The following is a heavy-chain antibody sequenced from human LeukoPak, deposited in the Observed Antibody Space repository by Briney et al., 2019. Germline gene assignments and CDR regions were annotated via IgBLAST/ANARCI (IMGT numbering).Heavy chain of an antibody. D-gene: IGHD2-2*02. CDR3: ARIQLGYCSSTSCYNLPGVRFDP. Sequence: SETLSLTCAVYGGSFSGYYWSWIRQPPGKGLEWIGEINHSGSTNYNPSLKSRVTISVDTSKNQFSLKLSSVTAADTAVYYCARIQLGYCSSTSCYNLPGVRFDPWGQGTLVTVSS. CDR2: INHSGST. V-gene: IGHV4-34*01. CDR1: GGSFSGYY. J-gene: IGHJ5*02.